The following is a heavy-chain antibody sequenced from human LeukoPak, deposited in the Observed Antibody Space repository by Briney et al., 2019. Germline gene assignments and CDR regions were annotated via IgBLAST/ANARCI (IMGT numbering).Heavy chain of an antibody. J-gene: IGHJ5*02. D-gene: IGHD2-15*01. V-gene: IGHV3-30-3*01. CDR3: TTDLAGIVVVVP. CDR1: GFTFSSYA. CDR2: ISYDGSNK. Sequence: QTGGSLRLSCAASGFTFSSYAMHWVRQAPGKGLEWVAVISYDGSNKYYADSVKGRFTISRDNSKNTLYLQMNSLRAEDTAVYYCTTDLAGIVVVVPWGQGTLVTVSS.